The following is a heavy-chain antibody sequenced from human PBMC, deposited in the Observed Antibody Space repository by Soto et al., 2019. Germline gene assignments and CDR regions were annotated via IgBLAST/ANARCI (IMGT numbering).Heavy chain of an antibody. CDR1: GGSISSGGDY. CDR2: IYYSGST. J-gene: IGHJ3*02. V-gene: IGHV4-31*03. D-gene: IGHD1-20*01. Sequence: QVQLQESGPGLVKPSQTLSLTCTVSGGSISSGGDYWSWIRQHPGKGLEWIGYIYYSGSTYYNPSPKSRVTISVDTSKNQCSLKLSSVTAADTAVYYWARVGITGTIDAFDIWGQGTMVTVSS. CDR3: ARVGITGTIDAFDI.